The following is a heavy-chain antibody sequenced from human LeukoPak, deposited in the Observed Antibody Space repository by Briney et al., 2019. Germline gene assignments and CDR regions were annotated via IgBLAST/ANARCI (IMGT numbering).Heavy chain of an antibody. CDR3: ASGGMATTYY. Sequence: PGGSLRLSCAASGFTFSSYWMHWVRQAPGKGLEWISYISSSGTTIYSADSVKGRFTISRDNAKNSLYLQMNSLRAEDTAVYFCASGGMATTYYWGQGTLVTVSS. J-gene: IGHJ4*02. D-gene: IGHD5-24*01. V-gene: IGHV3-48*04. CDR2: ISSSGTTI. CDR1: GFTFSSYW.